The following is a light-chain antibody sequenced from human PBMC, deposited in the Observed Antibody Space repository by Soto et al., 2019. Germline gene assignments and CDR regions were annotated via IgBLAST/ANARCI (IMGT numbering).Light chain of an antibody. CDR2: DVS. CDR1: SSDVGAYNS. CDR3: SSYTSSSTYV. Sequence: QSVLTQPASVSGSPGQSIAISCTGTSSDVGAYNSVSWYQQHPGRAPKLMIHDVSNRPSGVSNRFSGSKSGNTVSLTISGLQAEDEADYYCSSYTSSSTYVFGTGTKVTVL. V-gene: IGLV2-14*03. J-gene: IGLJ1*01.